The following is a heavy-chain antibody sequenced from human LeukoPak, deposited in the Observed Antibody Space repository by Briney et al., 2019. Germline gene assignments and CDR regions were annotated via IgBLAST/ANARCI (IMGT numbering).Heavy chain of an antibody. CDR3: AAQAGEFQGLGVDV. D-gene: IGHD1-14*01. V-gene: IGHV4-39*07. CDR1: GGSISRSDYY. J-gene: IGHJ6*02. CDR2: IYHSGST. Sequence: PSETLSLTCTVSGGSISRSDYYWGWIRQPPGKGLEWIGYIYHSGSTYYNPSLKSRVTISVDRSKNQFSLKLSSVTAADTAVYYCAAQAGEFQGLGVDVWGQGTTVTASS.